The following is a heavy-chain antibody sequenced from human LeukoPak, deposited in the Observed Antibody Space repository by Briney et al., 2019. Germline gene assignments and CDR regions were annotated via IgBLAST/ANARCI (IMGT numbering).Heavy chain of an antibody. CDR2: INHSGST. CDR3: ARVGSSWYGPIAY. Sequence: SETLSLTCAVYGGSFSGYYWSWIRQPPGKGLEWIGEINHSGSTNYNPSLKSRVTISVDTSKNQFSLKLSSVTAADTAVYYCARVGSSWYGPIAYWGQGTLVTVSS. D-gene: IGHD6-13*01. V-gene: IGHV4-34*01. J-gene: IGHJ4*02. CDR1: GGSFSGYY.